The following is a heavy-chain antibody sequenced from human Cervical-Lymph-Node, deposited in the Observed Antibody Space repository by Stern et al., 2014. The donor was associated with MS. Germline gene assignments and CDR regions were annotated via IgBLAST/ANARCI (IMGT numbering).Heavy chain of an antibody. Sequence: QVQLQESGPGLVKPSETLSLTCTVSGYSISSGYYWGWIRQPPGKGLEWIGTIYHSGSTYYNPSLKSRVPISVDTSKNPFSLKLSSVTAADTAVYYCAREEQQLVHGNWFDPWGQGTLVTVSS. CDR2: IYHSGST. D-gene: IGHD6-13*01. J-gene: IGHJ5*02. CDR3: AREEQQLVHGNWFDP. CDR1: GYSISSGYY. V-gene: IGHV4-38-2*02.